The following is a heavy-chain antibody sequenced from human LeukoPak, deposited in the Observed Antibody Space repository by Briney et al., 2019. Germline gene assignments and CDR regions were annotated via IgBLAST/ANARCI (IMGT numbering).Heavy chain of an antibody. CDR2: ISGSGGST. Sequence: GGSLRLSCAASGFTFSSYAMSWVRQAPGKGLEWVSAISGSGGSTYYADSVKGRFTISRDNSKNTLYLQMNSLRAEDTAVYYCAKAHVWGSYRSAFDYWGQGTLVTVSS. J-gene: IGHJ4*02. CDR3: AKAHVWGSYRSAFDY. CDR1: GFTFSSYA. V-gene: IGHV3-23*01. D-gene: IGHD3-16*02.